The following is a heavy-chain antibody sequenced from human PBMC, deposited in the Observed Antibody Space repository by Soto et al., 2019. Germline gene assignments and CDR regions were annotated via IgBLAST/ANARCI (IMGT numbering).Heavy chain of an antibody. V-gene: IGHV3-48*01. Sequence: GGSLRLSCAASGFTFSSYSMNWVRQAPGKGLEWVSYISSSSSTIYYADSVKGRFTISRDNAKNSLYLQMNSLRAEDTAVYYCARKIGNSLGWDVDYGEGVGHWGQGTLVTVSS. D-gene: IGHD4-17*01. CDR1: GFTFSSYS. J-gene: IGHJ1*01. CDR2: ISSSSSTI. CDR3: ARKIGNSLGWDVDYGEGVGH.